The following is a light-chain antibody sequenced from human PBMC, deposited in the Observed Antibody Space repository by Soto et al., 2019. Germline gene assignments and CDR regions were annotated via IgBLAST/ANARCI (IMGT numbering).Light chain of an antibody. CDR1: QSVSSN. Sequence: EIVMTQSPATLSVSPGERATLSCRASQSVSSNLAWYQQKPGQAPRLLIYGASTRATGIPARFSGSGSGTECTLTISSPQSEDFTVYYCQQYNNWPLTFGGGTKVDIK. CDR2: GAS. J-gene: IGKJ4*01. V-gene: IGKV3-15*01. CDR3: QQYNNWPLT.